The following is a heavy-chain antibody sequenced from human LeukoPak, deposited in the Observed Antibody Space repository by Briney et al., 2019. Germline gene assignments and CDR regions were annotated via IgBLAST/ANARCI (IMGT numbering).Heavy chain of an antibody. CDR1: GFTFSSYG. CDR3: AEEFGTTWALSSFDS. CDR2: ISDSGGST. Sequence: GGSLRLSCAASGFTFSSYGMSWVRQAPGKGLEWVSGISDSGGSTYYTASVRGRFTISRDSSKNTLYLLMNSLRAEDTAVYFCAEEFGTTWALSSFDSWGQGTLVTVSS. J-gene: IGHJ4*02. D-gene: IGHD2/OR15-2a*01. V-gene: IGHV3-23*01.